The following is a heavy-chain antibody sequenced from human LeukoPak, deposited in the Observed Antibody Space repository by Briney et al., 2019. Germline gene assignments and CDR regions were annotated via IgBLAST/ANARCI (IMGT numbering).Heavy chain of an antibody. D-gene: IGHD4-17*01. V-gene: IGHV3-9*01. CDR2: ISWDSGNI. Sequence: PGGSLRLSCAASGFTFDDYAMHWVRQAPGKGLEWVSGISWDSGNIGYADSVKGRFTISRDNAKDSLYLQMNSLRPEDTALYYCANLHGDYRDYWGQGTLVTVSS. CDR1: GFTFDDYA. J-gene: IGHJ4*02. CDR3: ANLHGDYRDY.